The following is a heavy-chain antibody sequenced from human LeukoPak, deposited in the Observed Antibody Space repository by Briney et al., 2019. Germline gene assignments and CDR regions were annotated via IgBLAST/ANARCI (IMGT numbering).Heavy chain of an antibody. Sequence: GASVKVSCKASAYTFTGYYMHWVRQAPGQGLEWMGWINPNSGGTNYAQKFQGRVTMTRDTSISTAYMELSRLRSDDTAVYYCARPGERDYGDYAWFDPWGQGTLVTVSS. CDR1: AYTFTGYY. CDR3: ARPGERDYGDYAWFDP. D-gene: IGHD4-17*01. V-gene: IGHV1-2*02. J-gene: IGHJ5*02. CDR2: INPNSGGT.